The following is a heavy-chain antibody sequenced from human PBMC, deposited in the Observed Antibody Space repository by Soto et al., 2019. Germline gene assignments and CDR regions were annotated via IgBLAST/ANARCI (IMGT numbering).Heavy chain of an antibody. Sequence: SQTLSLTCAISGDSVSSNSAAWNWIRQSPSRGLEWLGRTYYRSKWYNDYAVSVKSRITINPDTSKNQFSLQLNSVTPEDTAVYYCARVVYYYDSSGYYSNYYYGMDVWGQGTKVTVSS. D-gene: IGHD3-22*01. CDR3: ARVVYYYDSSGYYSNYYYGMDV. V-gene: IGHV6-1*01. CDR2: TYYRSKWYN. CDR1: GDSVSSNSAA. J-gene: IGHJ6*02.